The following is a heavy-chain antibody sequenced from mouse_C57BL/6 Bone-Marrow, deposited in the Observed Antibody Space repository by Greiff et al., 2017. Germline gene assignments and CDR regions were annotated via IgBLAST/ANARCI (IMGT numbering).Heavy chain of an antibody. V-gene: IGHV3-6*01. D-gene: IGHD2-4*01. Sequence: EVKLQESGPGLVKPSQSLSLTCSVTGYSITSGYYWNWIRQFPGNKLEWMGYISYDGSNNYNPSLKNRISITRDTSKNQFFLKLNSVTTEDTATYYCARGDDYGSFAYWCQGTLVTVSA. J-gene: IGHJ3*01. CDR3: ARGDDYGSFAY. CDR1: GYSITSGYY. CDR2: ISYDGSN.